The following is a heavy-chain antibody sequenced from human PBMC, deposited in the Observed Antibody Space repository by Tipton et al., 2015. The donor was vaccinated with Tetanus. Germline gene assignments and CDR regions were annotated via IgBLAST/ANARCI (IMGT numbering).Heavy chain of an antibody. D-gene: IGHD6-6*01. CDR2: IYYSGDT. Sequence: TLSLTCTVSGASIRSGGFFWNWVRQHPGKGLEWIGYIYYSGDTYINPSLKSRVTMSVDTSKNQFSLNVSSVTAADTAVYYCAGDQGGGRVVRLNWFDPWGQGTLVTVSS. CDR3: AGDQGGGRVVRLNWFDP. CDR1: GASIRSGGFF. J-gene: IGHJ5*02. V-gene: IGHV4-31*03.